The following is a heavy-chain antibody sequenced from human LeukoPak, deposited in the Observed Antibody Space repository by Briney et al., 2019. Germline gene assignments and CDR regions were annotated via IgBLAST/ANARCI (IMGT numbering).Heavy chain of an antibody. CDR1: GFTFSSYW. D-gene: IGHD3-10*01. V-gene: IGHV3-7*01. Sequence: PGGSLRLSCAASGFTFSSYWMSWVRQAPGKGLEWVANIKQDGSEKYYVDSVKGRFTISRDNAKNSLYLQMNSLGAEDTAVYYCARDLRDYYGSGFDYWGQGTLVTVSS. CDR3: ARDLRDYYGSGFDY. CDR2: IKQDGSEK. J-gene: IGHJ4*02.